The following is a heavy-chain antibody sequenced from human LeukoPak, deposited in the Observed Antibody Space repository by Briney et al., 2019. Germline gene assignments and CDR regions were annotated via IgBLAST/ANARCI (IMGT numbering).Heavy chain of an antibody. J-gene: IGHJ3*02. Sequence: GGSLRLSCAASGFTFSSYAMSWVRQAPGKGLEWVSAISGSGGSTYYADSVKGRFTISRDNSKNTLYLQMNSLRAEDTAVYYCAKDLIYYGAPPDAFDIWGQGTMVTVSS. CDR3: AKDLIYYGAPPDAFDI. D-gene: IGHD3-22*01. CDR1: GFTFSSYA. V-gene: IGHV3-23*01. CDR2: ISGSGGST.